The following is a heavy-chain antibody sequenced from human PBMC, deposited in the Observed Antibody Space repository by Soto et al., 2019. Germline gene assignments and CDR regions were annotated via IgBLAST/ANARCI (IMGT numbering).Heavy chain of an antibody. CDR2: ISYDGSNK. D-gene: IGHD6-19*01. V-gene: IGHV3-30-3*01. CDR1: GFTFSSYA. J-gene: IGHJ4*02. CDR3: ARDAPRGIAVGNY. Sequence: QVQLVESGGGVVQPGRSLRLSCAASGFTFSSYAMHWVRQAPGKGLEWVAVISYDGSNKYYADSVKGRFTISRDNSENTLYLQMNSLRAEDTAVYYCARDAPRGIAVGNYWGQGTLVTVSS.